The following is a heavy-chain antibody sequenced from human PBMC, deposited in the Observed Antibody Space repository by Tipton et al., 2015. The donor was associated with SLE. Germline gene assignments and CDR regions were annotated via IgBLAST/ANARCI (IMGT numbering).Heavy chain of an antibody. CDR1: GGSFSGYY. CDR3: ARGSGLPGNWFDP. Sequence: TLSLTCAVYGGSFSGYYWRWIRQPPGKGLEWIGEINHSGSTNYNPSLKSRVTISVDTSKNQFSLKLSSVTAADTAVYYCARGSGLPGNWFDPWGQGTLVTVSS. D-gene: IGHD6-19*01. CDR2: INHSGST. J-gene: IGHJ5*02. V-gene: IGHV4-34*01.